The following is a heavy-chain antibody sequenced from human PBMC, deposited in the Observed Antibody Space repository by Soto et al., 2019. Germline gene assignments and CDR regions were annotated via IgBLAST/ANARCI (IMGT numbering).Heavy chain of an antibody. CDR1: GYPYTNSY. J-gene: IGHJ6*02. CDR2: IHPNTGGT. CDR3: ASDFRTRGCFRQVGIFAMDI. D-gene: IGHD2-21*01. Sequence: QVQLVQSGAEVRKPGASVKVSCKASGYPYTNSYMHWVRQAPGQGLEWMRWIHPNTGGTNYAQKFQGRFTMSRDTSVSTVEIELNRLTSDDTAIYLCASDFRTRGCFRQVGIFAMDIWGQGTTVIVS. V-gene: IGHV1-2*02.